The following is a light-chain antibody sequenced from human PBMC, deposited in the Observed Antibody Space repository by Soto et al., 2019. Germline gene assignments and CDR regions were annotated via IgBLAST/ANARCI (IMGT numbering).Light chain of an antibody. CDR2: GAS. CDR3: QQYGDSPWT. V-gene: IGKV3-20*01. J-gene: IGKJ1*01. CDR1: QSVSSSY. Sequence: SQSVSSSYLAWYQQKPGQAPRXXIYGASSRATGIPDRFSGSGYGTDVTLTISRLETADFAVYYCQQYGDSPWTFGQGTKVDIK.